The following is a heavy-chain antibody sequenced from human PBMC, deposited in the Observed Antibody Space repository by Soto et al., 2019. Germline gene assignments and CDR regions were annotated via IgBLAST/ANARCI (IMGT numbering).Heavy chain of an antibody. CDR2: IGVNAGST. V-gene: IGHV3-23*01. CDR3: AKKVVPVTGSDWFDT. J-gene: IGHJ5*02. D-gene: IGHD4-4*01. CDR1: GFTLSSYA. Sequence: GGSLRLSCAASGFTLSSYAVFWFRQAPGKGLEWVSSIGVNAGSTFYADSVKGRFTISRDNSRNTLYLQMNSLRAEDTAVHYCAKKVVPVTGSDWFDTWGQGTLVTVSS.